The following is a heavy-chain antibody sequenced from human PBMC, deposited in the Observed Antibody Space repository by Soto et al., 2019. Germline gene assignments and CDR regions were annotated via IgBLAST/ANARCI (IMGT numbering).Heavy chain of an antibody. CDR3: ARGGTPVTIFGVVVSWFDP. CDR2: IYYSGST. CDR1: GGSISSYY. J-gene: IGHJ5*02. Sequence: SETLSLTCTVSGGSISSYYGSWIRQPPGKGLEWIGYIYYSGSTNYNPSLKSRVTISVDTSKNQFSLELSSVTAADTAVYYCARGGTPVTIFGVVVSWFDPWGQGILVTVSS. V-gene: IGHV4-59*01. D-gene: IGHD3-3*01.